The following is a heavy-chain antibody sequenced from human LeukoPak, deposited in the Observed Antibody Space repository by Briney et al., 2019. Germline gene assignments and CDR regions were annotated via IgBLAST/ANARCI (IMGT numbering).Heavy chain of an antibody. Sequence: ASVKVSCKASGYTFTSYGISWVRQAPGQGLEWMGWISAYNGNTNYAQKLQGRVTMTTDTSTNTAYMELRSLRSDDTAVYYCARGAMVLPAARFRWFDPWGQGTLVTVSS. J-gene: IGHJ5*02. CDR2: ISAYNGNT. CDR1: GYTFTSYG. D-gene: IGHD2-2*01. CDR3: ARGAMVLPAARFRWFDP. V-gene: IGHV1-18*01.